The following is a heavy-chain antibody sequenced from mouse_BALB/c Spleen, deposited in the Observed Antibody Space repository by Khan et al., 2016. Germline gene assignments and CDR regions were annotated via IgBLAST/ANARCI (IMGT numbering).Heavy chain of an antibody. Sequence: QVRLQQSGAELVRPGSSVKISCKASGYAFSGYWMHWVKQRPGQGLEWIGQIYPEDGDTNYNGKFKGKATLTADKSSSTAYMQLSSLTSEDSAIYFCARGTPFASWGQGTLVTVSA. J-gene: IGHJ3*01. CDR3: ARGTPFAS. CDR1: GYAFSGYW. D-gene: IGHD2-14*01. V-gene: IGHV1-80*01. CDR2: IYPEDGDT.